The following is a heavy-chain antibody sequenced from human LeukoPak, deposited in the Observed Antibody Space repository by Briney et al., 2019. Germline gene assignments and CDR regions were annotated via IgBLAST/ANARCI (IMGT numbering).Heavy chain of an antibody. V-gene: IGHV3-9*01. J-gene: IGHJ4*02. CDR1: GFIFNNYA. Sequence: GGSLRLSCAGSGFIFNNYAMHWVRQPPGKGLEWVSGISWNSGNIDYADSVKGRFTISRDNAKNSLYLQMNSLRVEDTAFYYCAKDNRRHYTSGPNPDSLHWGQGALVTVSS. D-gene: IGHD6-19*01. CDR2: ISWNSGNI. CDR3: AKDNRRHYTSGPNPDSLH.